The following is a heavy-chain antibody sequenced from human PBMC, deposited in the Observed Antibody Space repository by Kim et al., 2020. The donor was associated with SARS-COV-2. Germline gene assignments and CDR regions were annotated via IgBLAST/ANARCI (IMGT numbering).Heavy chain of an antibody. J-gene: IGHJ5*02. Sequence: YAQKFQGWVTMTRDTSISTAYMELSRLRSDDTAVYYCARGNYYSSGWFDPWGQGTLVTVSS. D-gene: IGHD6-19*01. CDR3: ARGNYYSSGWFDP. V-gene: IGHV1-2*04.